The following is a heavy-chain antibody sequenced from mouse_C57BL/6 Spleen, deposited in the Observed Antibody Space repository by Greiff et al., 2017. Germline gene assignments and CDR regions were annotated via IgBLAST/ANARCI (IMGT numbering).Heavy chain of an antibody. J-gene: IGHJ3*01. D-gene: IGHD2-5*01. CDR1: GFTFSSYT. CDR3: ASLHSNAFAY. Sequence: EVKVVESGGGLVKPGGSLKLSCAASGFTFSSYTMSWVRQTPEKRLEWVATISGGGGNTYYPASVQGRFTISRDNAKNTLYRQMSSLRSEDTAWYYGASLHSNAFAYWGQGTLVTVSA. CDR2: ISGGGGNT. V-gene: IGHV5-9*01.